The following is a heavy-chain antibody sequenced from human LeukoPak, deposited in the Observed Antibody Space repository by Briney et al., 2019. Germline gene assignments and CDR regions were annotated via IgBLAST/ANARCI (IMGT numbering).Heavy chain of an antibody. CDR2: ISSSSSYI. CDR3: ARAYYYDSSGYYLDAFDI. Sequence: VKPGGSLRLSCAASGFTFSGYSMNWARQAPGKGLEWVSSISSSSSYIYYADSVKGRFTISRDNAKNSLYLQMNSLRAEDTAVYYCARAYYYDSSGYYLDAFDIWGQGTMVAVSS. D-gene: IGHD3-22*01. J-gene: IGHJ3*02. V-gene: IGHV3-21*01. CDR1: GFTFSGYS.